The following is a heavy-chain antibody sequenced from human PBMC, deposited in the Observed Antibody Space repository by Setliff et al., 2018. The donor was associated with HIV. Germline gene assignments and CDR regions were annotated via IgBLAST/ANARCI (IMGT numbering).Heavy chain of an antibody. CDR1: GGSFSDYY. Sequence: SETLSLTCAVYGGSFSDYYWSWIRQSPRRGLEWIGDVSHSGSTNYNPYLKSRVTISVDTSKSQFSLRLNSVTAADTAVYYCARGSYYDYVWGNYRYTGFDYWGQGTLVTVSS. D-gene: IGHD3-16*02. V-gene: IGHV4-34*01. J-gene: IGHJ4*02. CDR2: VSHSGST. CDR3: ARGSYYDYVWGNYRYTGFDY.